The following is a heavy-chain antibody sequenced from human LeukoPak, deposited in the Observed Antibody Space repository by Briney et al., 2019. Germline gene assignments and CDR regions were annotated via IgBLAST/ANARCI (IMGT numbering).Heavy chain of an antibody. CDR1: GFTFSSSS. D-gene: IGHD4-17*01. CDR3: ARGGGDYDAFDI. J-gene: IGHJ3*02. Sequence: GGSLTLSCAASGFTFSSSSMSWVHQAPGKGLEWVSALTGSGGSTYYADSVKGRFTISRDNSKNTLYLQMNSLRAEDTAVYYCARGGGDYDAFDIWGQGTLVTASS. V-gene: IGHV3-23*01. CDR2: LTGSGGST.